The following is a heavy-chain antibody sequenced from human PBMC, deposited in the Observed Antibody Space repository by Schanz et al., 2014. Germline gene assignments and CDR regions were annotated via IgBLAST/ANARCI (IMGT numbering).Heavy chain of an antibody. CDR1: GFTFTTNA. J-gene: IGHJ4*02. CDR2: ISGNGGST. D-gene: IGHD2-15*01. CDR3: AKVREWWPYYFDY. V-gene: IGHV3-23*04. Sequence: EVQLVESGGGLVQPGGSLRLSCAASGFTFTTNAMSWVRQPPGKGLEWVSAISGNGGSTYFADSVKGRFTISRVNSDNTLFLQMNSLRAEDTAVYYCAKVREWWPYYFDYWGQGTLVTVSS.